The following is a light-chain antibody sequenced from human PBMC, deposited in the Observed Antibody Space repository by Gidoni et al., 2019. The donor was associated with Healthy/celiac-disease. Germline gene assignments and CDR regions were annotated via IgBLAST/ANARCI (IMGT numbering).Light chain of an antibody. V-gene: IGKV1-39*01. CDR1: QSISSY. CDR3: QQSYSTPLT. J-gene: IGKJ4*01. Sequence: DIKMCHSPSSLSASVGDRVTITCRATQSISSYLNWYQQKPGKAPKLLIYAASSLQSGVPSRFSGSGSGTDCTLNISSLQPEEFATYYCQQSYSTPLTFGGGTKVEIK. CDR2: AAS.